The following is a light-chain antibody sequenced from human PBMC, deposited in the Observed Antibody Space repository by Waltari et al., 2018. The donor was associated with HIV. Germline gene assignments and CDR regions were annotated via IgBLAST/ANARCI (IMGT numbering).Light chain of an antibody. CDR2: KTM. J-gene: IGLJ3*02. Sequence: QSVLTQPPSASGTPGRRVTISCSGSSSNIGSNYVYWYQQLPGTAPKILSYKTMQRPSGFPDRFSGSKSGTSASLAISGLRSEDEADYYCTAWDDSLSVWVFGGGTKLTVL. CDR3: TAWDDSLSVWV. V-gene: IGLV1-47*01. CDR1: SSNIGSNY.